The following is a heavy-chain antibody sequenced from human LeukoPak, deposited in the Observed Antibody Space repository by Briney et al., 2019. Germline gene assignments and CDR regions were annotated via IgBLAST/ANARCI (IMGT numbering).Heavy chain of an antibody. V-gene: IGHV3-23*01. CDR3: AKGGPQFFDY. J-gene: IGHJ4*02. CDR2: ISGSGGST. D-gene: IGHD5-24*01. Sequence: QPGGSLRLSCAASRFTFSSSAMSWVRQAPGKGLEWVSTISGSGGSTYSTDSVKGRFTISRDSSKSTLYLQMNSLRVEDTAIYYCAKGGPQFFDYWGQGTLVTVSS. CDR1: RFTFSSSA.